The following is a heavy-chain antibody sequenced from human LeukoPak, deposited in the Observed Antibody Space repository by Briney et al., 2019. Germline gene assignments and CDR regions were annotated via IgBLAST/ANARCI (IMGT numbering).Heavy chain of an antibody. J-gene: IGHJ4*02. Sequence: ASVKVSCKASRYTLTRYYIHWVRQAPRHGLEWMGIINPSGDMTTYAQKFQGRVTMTTDTSTSTVYIEQSSLRSEDTAVYYRARDLSPVCSGGSCPDYWGQGRLVTVSS. CDR1: RYTLTRYY. V-gene: IGHV1-46*01. CDR3: ARDLSPVCSGGSCPDY. D-gene: IGHD2-15*01. CDR2: INPSGDMT.